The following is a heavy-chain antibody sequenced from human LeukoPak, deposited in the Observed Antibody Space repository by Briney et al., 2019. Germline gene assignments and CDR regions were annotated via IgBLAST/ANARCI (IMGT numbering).Heavy chain of an antibody. V-gene: IGHV4-38-2*02. Sequence: PSETLSLTCTVSGYSISSGYYWGWIRQPPGKGLEWIGSIYHSGTTYYNPSLKSRVTISVDTSNNQFSLKLSSVTAADTAVYYCARNRELLDAFDIWGQGTMVTVSS. J-gene: IGHJ3*02. D-gene: IGHD1-26*01. CDR1: GYSISSGYY. CDR3: ARNRELLDAFDI. CDR2: IYHSGTT.